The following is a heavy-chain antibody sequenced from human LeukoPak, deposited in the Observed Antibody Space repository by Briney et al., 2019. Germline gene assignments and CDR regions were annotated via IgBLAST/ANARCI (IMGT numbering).Heavy chain of an antibody. D-gene: IGHD6-13*01. Sequence: SETLSLTCAVYGGSFRGYFWSWIRQPPGKGLEWIGYIYYSGSTNYNPSLKSRVTISVDTSKNQFSLKLSSVTAADTAVYYCARDGSSSWSHFDLWGRGTLVTVSS. J-gene: IGHJ2*01. CDR3: ARDGSSSWSHFDL. CDR1: GGSFRGYF. V-gene: IGHV4-59*01. CDR2: IYYSGST.